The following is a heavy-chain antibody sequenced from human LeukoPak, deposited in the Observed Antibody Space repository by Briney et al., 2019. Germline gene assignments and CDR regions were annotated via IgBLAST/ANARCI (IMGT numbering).Heavy chain of an antibody. D-gene: IGHD2-2*01. Sequence: SETLTLTCTVSGGSISSSAYYWAWSRQPPGKGLEWIGSIYYSGTTSFTPSLQSRVTISVDTSKSQFTLRLRSVTAADTAIYYGANGVDESWFDPWGQGTLVTVSS. CDR1: GGSISSSAYY. CDR3: ANGVDESWFDP. V-gene: IGHV4-39*06. J-gene: IGHJ5*02. CDR2: IYYSGTT.